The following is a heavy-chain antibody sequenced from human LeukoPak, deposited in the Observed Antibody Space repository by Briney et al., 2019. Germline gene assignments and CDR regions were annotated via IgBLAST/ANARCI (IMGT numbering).Heavy chain of an antibody. CDR2: IYYSGST. CDR3: ASDGAYSSSWYSYNWFDP. D-gene: IGHD6-13*01. Sequence: SETLSLTCTVSGGSISSGGYYWSWIRQHPGKGLEWIGYIYYSGSTYYNPSLKSRVTISVDTSKNQFSLKLSSVTAASTAVYYCASDGAYSSSWYSYNWFDPWGQGTLVTVSS. V-gene: IGHV4-31*03. CDR1: GGSISSGGYY. J-gene: IGHJ5*02.